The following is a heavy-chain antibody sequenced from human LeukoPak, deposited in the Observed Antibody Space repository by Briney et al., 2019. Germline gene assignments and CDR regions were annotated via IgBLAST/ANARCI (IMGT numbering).Heavy chain of an antibody. Sequence: PSETLSLTCTVSGGSISSSSYYWGWIRQPPGKGLEWIGSIYYSGSTYYNPSLKSRVTISVDTSKNQFSLKLSSVTAADTAVYYCARDDSGSYSPFDYWGQGTLVTVSS. CDR1: GGSISSSSYY. CDR3: ARDDSGSYSPFDY. CDR2: IYYSGST. V-gene: IGHV4-39*07. D-gene: IGHD1-26*01. J-gene: IGHJ4*02.